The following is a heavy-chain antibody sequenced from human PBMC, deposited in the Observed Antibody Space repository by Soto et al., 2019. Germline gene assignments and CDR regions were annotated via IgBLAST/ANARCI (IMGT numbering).Heavy chain of an antibody. CDR2: ISAYNGNT. Sequence: GASVKVSCKASGYTFTSYGISWVLQAPGQGLEWMGWISAYNGNTNYAQKLQGRVTMTTDTSTSTAYMELRSLRSDDTAVYYCARHHCSSTSCYVDYWGQGTLVTVSS. J-gene: IGHJ4*02. V-gene: IGHV1-18*01. D-gene: IGHD2-2*01. CDR3: ARHHCSSTSCYVDY. CDR1: GYTFTSYG.